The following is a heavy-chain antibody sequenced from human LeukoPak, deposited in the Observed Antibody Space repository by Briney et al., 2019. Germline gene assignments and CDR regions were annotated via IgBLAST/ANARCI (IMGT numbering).Heavy chain of an antibody. CDR3: ARDVDTENYFDY. V-gene: IGHV3-7*01. D-gene: IGHD2-15*01. CDR2: IKQDGSEK. Sequence: GGSLRLSCAASGFTFSSYWMTWVRQAPGKGLEWVANIKQDGSEKYYVDSVEGRFTISRDNAKNSLYLQMNSLRAEDTAVYYCARDVDTENYFDYWGQGTLVTVSS. CDR1: GFTFSSYW. J-gene: IGHJ4*02.